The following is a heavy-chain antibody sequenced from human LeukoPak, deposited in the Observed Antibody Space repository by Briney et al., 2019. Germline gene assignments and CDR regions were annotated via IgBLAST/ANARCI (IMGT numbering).Heavy chain of an antibody. Sequence: GGSLRLSCAASGFTFSWEWRSWVRQAPGKGLQWVANINKDGSENYYVDSVKGRFTISRDNAKSSLYLQMNSLRVDDTAVYYCARGTDWGQGTSVTVSS. J-gene: IGHJ1*01. CDR2: INKDGSEN. CDR1: GFTFSWEW. V-gene: IGHV3-7*05. CDR3: ARGTD.